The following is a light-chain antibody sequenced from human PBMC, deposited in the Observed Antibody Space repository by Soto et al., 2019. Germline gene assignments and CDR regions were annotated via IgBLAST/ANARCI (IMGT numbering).Light chain of an antibody. CDR1: QSILYSSNNKNP. Sequence: DIVLTQSPDSLAVSLGERATINCKSSQSILYSSNNKNPLGWHQQKPEQPPKLLIYWASTRESGVPDRFSGGGPGTDFTLTISSLQAEDVAVYYCQQYCTTPVTFGQGTKVEIK. CDR2: WAS. CDR3: QQYCTTPVT. J-gene: IGKJ1*01. V-gene: IGKV4-1*01.